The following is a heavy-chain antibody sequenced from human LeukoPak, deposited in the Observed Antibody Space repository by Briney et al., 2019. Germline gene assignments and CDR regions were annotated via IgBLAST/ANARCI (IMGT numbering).Heavy chain of an antibody. V-gene: IGHV4-38-2*01. D-gene: IGHD5-18*01. J-gene: IGHJ4*02. CDR1: GYSISSGYY. Sequence: SETLSLTCAVSGYSISSGYYWGWIRQPPGKGLEWIGSINHSGSTNYNPSLKSRVTISVDTSKNQFSLKLSSVTAADTAVYYCASDTGAGGYSYGYVYWGQGTLVTVSS. CDR3: ASDTGAGGYSYGYVY. CDR2: INHSGST.